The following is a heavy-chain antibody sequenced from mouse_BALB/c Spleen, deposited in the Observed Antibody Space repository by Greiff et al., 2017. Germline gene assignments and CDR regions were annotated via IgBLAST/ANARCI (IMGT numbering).Heavy chain of an antibody. V-gene: IGHV1-5*01. D-gene: IGHD2-14*01. CDR3: TRPHGYAWFAY. CDR2: IYPGNGDT. CDR1: GYSFTSYW. J-gene: IGHJ3*01. Sequence: EVQLHQSGTVLARPGASVKMSCKASGYSFTSYWMHWVKQRPGQGLEWIGAIYPGNGDTSYNQKFKGKAKLTAVTSASTAYMELSSLTNEDSAVYYCTRPHGYAWFAYWGQGTLVTVSA.